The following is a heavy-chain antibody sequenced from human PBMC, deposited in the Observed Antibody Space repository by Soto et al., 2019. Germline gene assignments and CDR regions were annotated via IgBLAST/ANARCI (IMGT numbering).Heavy chain of an antibody. Sequence: GGSLRLSCAASGFTFSGYAMSWVRQAPGKGLEWVSGISGSGGSAYYADSVKGRFTISRDNSKNTVYLQMHSLRAEDTAVYYCAKETYYAFWSGSGHFDYWGQGTLVTVSS. CDR3: AKETYYAFWSGSGHFDY. J-gene: IGHJ4*02. CDR1: GFTFSGYA. V-gene: IGHV3-23*01. CDR2: ISGSGGSA. D-gene: IGHD3-3*01.